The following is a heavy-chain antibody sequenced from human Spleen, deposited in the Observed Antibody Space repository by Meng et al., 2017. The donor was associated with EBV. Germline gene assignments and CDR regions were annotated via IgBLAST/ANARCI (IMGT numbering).Heavy chain of an antibody. CDR1: GFTFDDYT. Sequence: EVPLVECGGVVVQTGGSMRLSCAASGFTFDDYTMHWVRQAPGKGLEWVSLISWDGGSTYYADSVKGRFTISRDNSKNSLYLQMNRLRTEDTALYYCAKDAGSSGWYNWGQGTLVTVSS. CDR3: AKDAGSSGWYN. CDR2: ISWDGGST. D-gene: IGHD6-19*01. V-gene: IGHV3-43*01. J-gene: IGHJ4*02.